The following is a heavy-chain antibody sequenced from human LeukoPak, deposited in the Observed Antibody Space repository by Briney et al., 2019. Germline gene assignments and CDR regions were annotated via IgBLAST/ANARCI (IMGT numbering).Heavy chain of an antibody. CDR1: GFTFSSYA. CDR2: ISGSGGST. J-gene: IGHJ4*02. CDR3: ARETDYYDSSGYYGY. V-gene: IGHV3-23*01. Sequence: GGSLRLSCSASGFTFSSYAMSWVRQAPGKGLEWVSGISGSGGSTYSADSVKGRFTISRDNSKNTLYLQMNSLRAEDTAVYYCARETDYYDSSGYYGYWGQGTLVTVSS. D-gene: IGHD3-22*01.